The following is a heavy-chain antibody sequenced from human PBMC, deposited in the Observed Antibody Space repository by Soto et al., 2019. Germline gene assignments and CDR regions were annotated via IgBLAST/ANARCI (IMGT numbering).Heavy chain of an antibody. CDR3: ARGIQLWLSPPDY. D-gene: IGHD5-18*01. Sequence: SETLSLTCTVSGGSISSGDYYWSWIRQPPGKGLEWIGYIYYSGSTYYNPSLKSRVTISVDTSKNQFSLKLSSVTAADTAVYYCARGIQLWLSPPDYWGQGTLVTVSS. CDR2: IYYSGST. CDR1: GGSISSGDYY. J-gene: IGHJ4*02. V-gene: IGHV4-30-4*01.